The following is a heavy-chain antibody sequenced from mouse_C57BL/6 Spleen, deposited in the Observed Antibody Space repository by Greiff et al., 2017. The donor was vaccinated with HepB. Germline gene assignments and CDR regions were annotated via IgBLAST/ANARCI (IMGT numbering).Heavy chain of an antibody. Sequence: VQLQQSGAELVRPGSSVKLSCKASGYTFTSYWMHWVKQRPIQGLEWIGNIDPSDSETHYNQKFKDKATLTVDKSSSTAYMQLSSLTSEDSAVYYCAREKGGGGYFDYWGQGTTLTVSS. J-gene: IGHJ2*01. CDR2: IDPSDSET. CDR1: GYTFTSYW. CDR3: AREKGGGGYFDY. V-gene: IGHV1-52*01. D-gene: IGHD1-1*02.